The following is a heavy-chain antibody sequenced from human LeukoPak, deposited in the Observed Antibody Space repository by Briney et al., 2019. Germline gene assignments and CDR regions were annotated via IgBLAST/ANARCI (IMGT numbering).Heavy chain of an antibody. CDR2: ISYDGSNK. CDR3: AKDTCGGDCALFDY. V-gene: IGHV3-30*18. CDR1: GFTFSSYG. J-gene: IGHJ4*02. D-gene: IGHD2-21*02. Sequence: GGSLRLSCAASGFTFSSYGMHWVRQAPGRGLEWVAVISYDGSNKYYADSVKGRFTISRDNSKNTLYLQMNSLRAEDTAVYYCAKDTCGGDCALFDYWGQGTLVTVSS.